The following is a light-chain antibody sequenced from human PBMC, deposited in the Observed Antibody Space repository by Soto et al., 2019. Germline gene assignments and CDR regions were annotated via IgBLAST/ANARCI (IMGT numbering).Light chain of an antibody. CDR1: QDITRW. CDR3: QQAHSFPVT. J-gene: IGKJ5*01. Sequence: DIQMTQSPSSVSAVVGDRVTITCRASQDITRWLAWYQQQTGRAPKLLIYAASTLQGGVPSRFSGSGSETDFTLTISSLRPEDFATYYCQQAHSFPVTFGQGTRLEI. CDR2: AAS. V-gene: IGKV1-12*01.